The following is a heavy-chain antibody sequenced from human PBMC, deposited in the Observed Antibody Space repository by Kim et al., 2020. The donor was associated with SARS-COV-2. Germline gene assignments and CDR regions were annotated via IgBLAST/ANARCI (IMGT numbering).Heavy chain of an antibody. V-gene: IGHV5-51*01. J-gene: IGHJ3*02. D-gene: IGHD1-26*01. CDR3: ASRSSGSYLLAFDI. Sequence: PSFQGQVTISADKSISTAYLQWSSLKASDTAMYYCASRSSGSYLLAFDIWGQGTMVTVSS.